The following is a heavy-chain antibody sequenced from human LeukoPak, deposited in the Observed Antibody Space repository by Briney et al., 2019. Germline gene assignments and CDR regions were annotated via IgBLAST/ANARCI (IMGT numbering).Heavy chain of an antibody. CDR2: IYSGGST. J-gene: IGHJ4*02. CDR3: ARDYGDYGVEN. V-gene: IGHV3-66*01. D-gene: IGHD4-17*01. CDR1: GFTVSSNY. Sequence: GGSLRLSCAASGFTVSSNYMSWVRQAPGKGLEWVSVIYSGGSTYYADSVKGRFTISRDNSKNTLYLQMNSLRAEDTAVHYCARDYGDYGVENWGQGTLVTVSS.